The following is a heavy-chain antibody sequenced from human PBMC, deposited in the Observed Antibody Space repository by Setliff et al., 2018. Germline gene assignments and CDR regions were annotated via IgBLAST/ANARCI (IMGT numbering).Heavy chain of an antibody. Sequence: GGSLRLSCAASGFTFSRYGMYWVRQAPGKGLEWVAFIRHEGYNKYYADSVQGRFTISRDNSKNTLFLQMDSLRDDDTAVYYCAKDSLEVVIALHGMDVWGQGTTVTVS. D-gene: IGHD2-21*01. CDR2: IRHEGYNK. CDR1: GFTFSRYG. V-gene: IGHV3-30*02. CDR3: AKDSLEVVIALHGMDV. J-gene: IGHJ6*01.